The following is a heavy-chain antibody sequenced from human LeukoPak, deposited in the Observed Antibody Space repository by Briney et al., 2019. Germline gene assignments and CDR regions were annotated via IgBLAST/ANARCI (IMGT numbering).Heavy chain of an antibody. CDR1: GFTFTSYW. D-gene: IGHD4-17*01. CDR3: ATDLG. Sequence: GGSLRLSCAASGFTFTSYWMHWVRQPPGKGLVWVSRVDHDGSGTAYADSVTGRFTISRDNAKNTVYLQMNSLRAEDTAVYYCATDLGWGQRTLVTVSS. J-gene: IGHJ4*02. V-gene: IGHV3-74*01. CDR2: VDHDGSGT.